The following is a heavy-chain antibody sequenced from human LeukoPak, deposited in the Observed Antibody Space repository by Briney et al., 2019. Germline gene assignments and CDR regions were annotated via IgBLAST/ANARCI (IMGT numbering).Heavy chain of an antibody. D-gene: IGHD1-26*01. V-gene: IGHV4-59*01. CDR2: IYYSGNT. CDR3: ARDRGTGSYRDDAFDI. CDR1: GDSISNYY. Sequence: SETLSLTCTVSGDSISNYYWSWIRQPPGKGPEWIGYIYYSGNTNYNPSLKSRVTISVDTSKNQFSLKLSSVTAADTTVYYCARDRGTGSYRDDAFDIWGQGTMVTVSS. J-gene: IGHJ3*02.